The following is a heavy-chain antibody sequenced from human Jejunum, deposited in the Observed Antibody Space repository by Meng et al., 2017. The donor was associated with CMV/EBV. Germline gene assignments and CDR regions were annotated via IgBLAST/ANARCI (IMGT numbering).Heavy chain of an antibody. CDR1: GGSISSNNW. Sequence: GGSISSNNWWNWVRQSPGKGLEWIGEIYHSGSTNYNPSLKSRVTISVDKSMNQFSLRLSSVTAADTAVYYCARRDYYDSSGYPSLGYWGQGILVTVS. CDR2: IYHSGST. J-gene: IGHJ4*02. V-gene: IGHV4-4*02. CDR3: ARRDYYDSSGYPSLGY. D-gene: IGHD3-22*01.